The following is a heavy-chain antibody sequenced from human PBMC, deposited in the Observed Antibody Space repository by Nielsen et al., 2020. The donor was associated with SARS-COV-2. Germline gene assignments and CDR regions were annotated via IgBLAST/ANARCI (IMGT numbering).Heavy chain of an antibody. CDR3: ARDRIAARPTFGWFDP. CDR1: GFTFSSYG. V-gene: IGHV3-33*08. Sequence: GGSLRLSCAASGFTFSSYGMHWVRQAPGKGLEWVAVIWHDGSNKYYADSVKGRFTISRDNSKNTLYLQMNSLRAEDTAVHYCARDRIAARPTFGWFDPWGQGTLVTVSS. CDR2: IWHDGSNK. D-gene: IGHD6-6*01. J-gene: IGHJ5*02.